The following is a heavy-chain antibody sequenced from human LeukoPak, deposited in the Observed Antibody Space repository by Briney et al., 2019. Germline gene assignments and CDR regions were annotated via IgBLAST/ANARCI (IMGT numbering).Heavy chain of an antibody. J-gene: IGHJ4*02. CDR1: GYTFTSYD. CDR2: MNPNSGNT. D-gene: IGHD5-12*01. V-gene: IGHV1-8*03. CDR3: ARGGYSGYDSGVLWWY. Sequence: ASVKVSCKASGYTFTSYDINWVRQATGQGLEWMGWMNPNSGNTGYAQKFQGRVTITRNTSISTAYMELSSLRSEDTAVYYCARGGYSGYDSGVLWWYWGQGTLVTVSS.